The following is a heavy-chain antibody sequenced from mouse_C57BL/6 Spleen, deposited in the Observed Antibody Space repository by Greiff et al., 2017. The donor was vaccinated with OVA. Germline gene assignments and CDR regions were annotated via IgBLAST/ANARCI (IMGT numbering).Heavy chain of an antibody. V-gene: IGHV2-2*01. CDR3: ASNYYGSSYHWYFDV. J-gene: IGHJ1*03. D-gene: IGHD1-1*01. Sequence: VKLVESGPGLVQPSQSLSITCTVSGFSLTSYGVHWVRQSPGKGLEWLGVIWSGGSTDYNAAFISRLSISKDNSKSQVFFKMNSLQADDTAIYYCASNYYGSSYHWYFDVWGTGTTVTVSS. CDR2: IWSGGST. CDR1: GFSLTSYG.